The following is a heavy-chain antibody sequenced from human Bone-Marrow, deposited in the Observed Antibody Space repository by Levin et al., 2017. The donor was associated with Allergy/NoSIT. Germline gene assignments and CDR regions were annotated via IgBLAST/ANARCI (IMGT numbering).Heavy chain of an antibody. CDR3: ARDSSSYYFDY. J-gene: IGHJ4*02. V-gene: IGHV3-33*01. D-gene: IGHD6-6*01. Sequence: GGSLRLSCAASGFTFSNYGMHWVRQAPGKGLEWVVLIWYDGSYEYYADSVKGRFTISRDNSKNTLYLQMNSLRAEDTAVYYCARDSSSYYFDYWGQGTLVTVSS. CDR1: GFTFSNYG. CDR2: IWYDGSYE.